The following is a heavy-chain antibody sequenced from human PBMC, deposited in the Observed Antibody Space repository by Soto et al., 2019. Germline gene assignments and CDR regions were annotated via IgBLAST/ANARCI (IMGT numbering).Heavy chain of an antibody. J-gene: IGHJ3*01. CDR2: ITGNSDEI. CDR3: VKRGANWGAFDV. Sequence: EMQLLESGGGLVQPGGSLRLSCAASGFTFSTYVMSWIRQAPGKGLEWVSSITGNSDEIFYAYSVRGRFTIYRDNSNSRVYMQMNSLRAEAPALYYCVKRGANWGAFDVWGQGTVVTVSS. V-gene: IGHV3-23*01. CDR1: GFTFSTYV. D-gene: IGHD1-26*01.